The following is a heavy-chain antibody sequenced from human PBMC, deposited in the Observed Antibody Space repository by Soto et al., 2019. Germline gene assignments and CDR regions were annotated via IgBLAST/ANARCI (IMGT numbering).Heavy chain of an antibody. CDR3: AKTRGVSSYYDAFDI. CDR1: GFTFSSYG. Sequence: PGGSLRLSCAASGFTFSSYGMHWVRQAPGKGLEWVAVISYNRSNKYYADSVKGRFTISRDNAKNSLYLQMNSLRDEDTAVYYCAKTRGVSSYYDAFDIWGQGTMVTVSS. V-gene: IGHV3-33*06. J-gene: IGHJ3*02. D-gene: IGHD3-10*01. CDR2: ISYNRSNK.